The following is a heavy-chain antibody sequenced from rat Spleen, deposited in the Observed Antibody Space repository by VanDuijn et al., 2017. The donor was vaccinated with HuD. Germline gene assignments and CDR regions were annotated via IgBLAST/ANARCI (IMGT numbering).Heavy chain of an antibody. CDR2: ISNGGGKT. V-gene: IGHV5-25*01. CDR3: ARDSTYASLDY. J-gene: IGHJ2*01. D-gene: IGHD1-2*01. CDR1: GFTFINAA. Sequence: EVQVVESGGGLVQPQESLKISCAASGFTFINAAMYWVRQSPTKGLEWVASISNGGGKTYYRDSVQGRFTISRDNAKSNLYLQMDSLRSEDTATYYCARDSTYASLDYWGQGVTVTVSS.